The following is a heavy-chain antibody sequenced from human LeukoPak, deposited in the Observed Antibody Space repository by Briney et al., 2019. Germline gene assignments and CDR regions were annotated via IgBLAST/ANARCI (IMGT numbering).Heavy chain of an antibody. CDR1: GGSFSGYY. V-gene: IGHV4-34*01. Sequence: SETLSLTCAVYGGSFSGYYWSWIRQPPGKGLEWIGEINHSGSANYNPSLKSRVTMSVDTSKNQFSLKLSSVTAADTAVYYCARDQGYYDSSGYYLWGQGTLVTVSS. CDR3: ARDQGYYDSSGYYL. J-gene: IGHJ4*02. CDR2: INHSGSA. D-gene: IGHD3-22*01.